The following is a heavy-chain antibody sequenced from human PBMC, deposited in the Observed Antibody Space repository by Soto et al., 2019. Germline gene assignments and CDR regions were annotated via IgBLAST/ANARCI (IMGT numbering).Heavy chain of an antibody. Sequence: ASVKVSCKASVYTFTSYYMHWVRQAPGQELKWMGIINPSGGSTSYAQKFQGRVTMTRDTSTSTVYMELSSLRSEDTAVYFCARVSSVDCSGGSCYEGFDYWGQGTLVTVSS. CDR3: ARVSSVDCSGGSCYEGFDY. CDR1: VYTFTSYY. V-gene: IGHV1-46*03. D-gene: IGHD2-15*01. CDR2: INPSGGST. J-gene: IGHJ4*02.